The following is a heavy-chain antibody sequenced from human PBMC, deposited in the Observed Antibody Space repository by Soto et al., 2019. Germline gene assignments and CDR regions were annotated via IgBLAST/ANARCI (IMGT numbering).Heavy chain of an antibody. CDR2: ISARGSST. D-gene: IGHD2-15*01. J-gene: IGHJ4*02. CDR3: AKGGYCSASICYPGFDY. Sequence: EVQLLESGGGLVQPGGSLRLSCAASGFNFISYAMNWVRQAPGKGLECVSDISARGSSTYYADSVKGRFTISRDNSKNTIYLQMNSLRAEDTAVYYCAKGGYCSASICYPGFDYWGQGTLVTVSS. CDR1: GFNFISYA. V-gene: IGHV3-23*01.